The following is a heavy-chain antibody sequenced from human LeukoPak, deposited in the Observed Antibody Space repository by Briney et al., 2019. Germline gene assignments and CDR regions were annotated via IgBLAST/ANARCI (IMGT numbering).Heavy chain of an antibody. CDR1: GFTFSSHS. CDR3: ARDRDNGMDV. CDR2: ISSSSSNI. Sequence: GGSLRLSCAASGFTFSSHSMNWVRQAPGKGLEGVSSISSSSSNIYYADSVKGRFTISRDNAKNSLFLQMNSLRAEDTAVYYCARDRDNGMDVWGQGTTVTVSS. J-gene: IGHJ6*02. V-gene: IGHV3-21*01.